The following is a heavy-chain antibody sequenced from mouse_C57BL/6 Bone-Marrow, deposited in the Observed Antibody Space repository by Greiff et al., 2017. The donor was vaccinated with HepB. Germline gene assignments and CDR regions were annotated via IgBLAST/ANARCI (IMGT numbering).Heavy chain of an antibody. CDR2: IWTGGGT. CDR1: GFSLTSYA. J-gene: IGHJ1*03. Sequence: VQRVESGPGLVAPSQRLSITCTVSGFSLTSYAISWVRQPPGKGLEWLGVIWTGGGTNYNSALKSRLSISKDNSKSQVFLKMNSLQTDDTARYYCARHYYGSSWWYFDVWGTGTTVTVSS. V-gene: IGHV2-9-1*01. CDR3: ARHYYGSSWWYFDV. D-gene: IGHD1-1*01.